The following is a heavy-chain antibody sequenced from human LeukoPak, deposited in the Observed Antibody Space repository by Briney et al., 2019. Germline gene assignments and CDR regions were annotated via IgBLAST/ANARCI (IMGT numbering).Heavy chain of an antibody. Sequence: GGSLRLSCAASGFTFSSYAMHWVRQAPGKGLEWVAVISYDGSNKYYADSVKGRFTISRDNSKNTLYLQMNSLRAEDAAVYYCARGVNYYYYYGMDVWGQGTTVTVSS. CDR3: ARGVNYYYYYGMDV. CDR2: ISYDGSNK. V-gene: IGHV3-30-3*01. D-gene: IGHD2-8*01. J-gene: IGHJ6*02. CDR1: GFTFSSYA.